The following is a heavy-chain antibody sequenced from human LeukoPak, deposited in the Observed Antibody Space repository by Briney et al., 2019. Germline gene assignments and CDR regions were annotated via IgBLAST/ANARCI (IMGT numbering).Heavy chain of an antibody. D-gene: IGHD6-19*01. CDR2: IKQDGSEK. J-gene: IGHJ4*02. V-gene: IGHV3-7*05. CDR1: GDYW. CDR3: TGSSGWARYFDY. Sequence: PGGSLRLSCAASGDYWMSWVRQAPGKGLEWVANIKQDGSEKYYVDSVKGRFTISRDSAKNSLYLQMNSLRAEDTAVYYCTGSSGWARYFDYWGQGTLVTVSS.